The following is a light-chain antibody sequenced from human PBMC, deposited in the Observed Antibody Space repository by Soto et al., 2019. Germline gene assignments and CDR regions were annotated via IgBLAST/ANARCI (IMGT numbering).Light chain of an antibody. CDR3: QQYNNWPPIT. CDR1: QSVSSN. J-gene: IGKJ5*01. CDR2: GAA. V-gene: IGKV3-15*01. Sequence: EIVMKQSPATLSVSPGERATLSCRARQSVSSNLAWCQQRPGQAPRLLIYGAATRATGIPARFSGSGSGTEFTLTISSLQHEDFAVYYCQQYNNWPPITFGQGTRLEIK.